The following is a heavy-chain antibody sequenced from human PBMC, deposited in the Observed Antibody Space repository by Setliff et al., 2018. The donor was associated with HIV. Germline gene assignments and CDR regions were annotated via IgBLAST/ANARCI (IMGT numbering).Heavy chain of an antibody. CDR1: GFSINSGYS. CDR3: ARLPDYCGGGTCYDIDY. D-gene: IGHD2-15*01. J-gene: IGHJ4*02. CDR2: LYNSGST. V-gene: IGHV4-38-2*01. Sequence: SETLSLTCAVSGFSINSGYSWDWIRQSPGKGLEWIGALYNSGSTYYNPSLKSRVTISVDTSKNHFSLKLSSVTAADTAVYYCARLPDYCGGGTCYDIDYWGQGTVVTVSS.